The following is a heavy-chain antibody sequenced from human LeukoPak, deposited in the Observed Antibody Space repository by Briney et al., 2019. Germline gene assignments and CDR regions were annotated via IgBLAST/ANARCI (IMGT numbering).Heavy chain of an antibody. CDR1: GGSISTYY. J-gene: IGHJ3*02. D-gene: IGHD5-24*01. CDR3: ARGRWLPNAFDI. Sequence: SETLSLTCTISGGSISTYYWSWIRQPPGKGLEWIGYIYYSGRTDYNPSLKSRVTISVDTSKHQFSMKLKSVTAADTAVYFCARGRWLPNAFDIWGQGTMVTVFS. V-gene: IGHV4-59*01. CDR2: IYYSGRT.